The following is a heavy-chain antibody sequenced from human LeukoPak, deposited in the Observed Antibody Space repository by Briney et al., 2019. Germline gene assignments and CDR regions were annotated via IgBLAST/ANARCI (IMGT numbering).Heavy chain of an antibody. J-gene: IGHJ4*02. Sequence: GGSLRLSCAASGFTFSSYGMRWVRQAPGKGLEWVAVIWYDGSNKYYADSVKGRFTISRDNSKNTLYLQMNSLRAEDTAVYYCARDGGFRELLSYYFDYWGQGTLVTVSS. D-gene: IGHD3-10*01. CDR3: ARDGGFRELLSYYFDY. V-gene: IGHV3-33*01. CDR2: IWYDGSNK. CDR1: GFTFSSYG.